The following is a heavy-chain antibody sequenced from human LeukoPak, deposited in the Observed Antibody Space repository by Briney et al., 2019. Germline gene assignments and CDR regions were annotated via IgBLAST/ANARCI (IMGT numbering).Heavy chain of an antibody. D-gene: IGHD2-2*01. J-gene: IGHJ4*02. V-gene: IGHV3-30-3*01. Sequence: GGSLRLSCAASGFTFSSYAMHWVRQAPGKGLEWVAVISYDGSNKYYADSVKGRFTISRDNSKNTLYLQMNSLRAEDTAVYYCARRYCSSTSCSATFDYWGQGTLVTVSS. CDR1: GFTFSSYA. CDR3: ARRYCSSTSCSATFDY. CDR2: ISYDGSNK.